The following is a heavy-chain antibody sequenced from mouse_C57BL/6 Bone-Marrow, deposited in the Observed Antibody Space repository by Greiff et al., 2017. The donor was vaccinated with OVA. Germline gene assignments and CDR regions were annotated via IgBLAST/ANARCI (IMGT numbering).Heavy chain of an antibody. Sequence: EVKLEESGGGLVKPGGSLKLSCAASGFTFSDYGMHWVRQAPEKGLEWVAYISSGSSTIYYADTVKGRFTISRDNAKNTLFLQMPSLRSEDTAMYYCAKGSPVYFDYWGQGTTLTVSS. CDR2: ISSGSSTI. V-gene: IGHV5-17*01. CDR1: GFTFSDYG. CDR3: AKGSPVYFDY. J-gene: IGHJ2*01. D-gene: IGHD3-2*02.